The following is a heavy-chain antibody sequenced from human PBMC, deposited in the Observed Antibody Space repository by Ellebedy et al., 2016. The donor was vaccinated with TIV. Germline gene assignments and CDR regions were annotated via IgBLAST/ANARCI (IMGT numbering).Heavy chain of an antibody. J-gene: IGHJ4*02. D-gene: IGHD4-17*01. Sequence: MPSETLSLTCTVSGGSISSYYWSWIRQPPGKGLEWIGYIYYSGSTNYNPSLKSRVTISVDMSKNQFSLRLSSVTAADTAVYYCAGDYGAYFDYWGQGTLVTASS. V-gene: IGHV4-59*08. CDR3: AGDYGAYFDY. CDR1: GGSISSYY. CDR2: IYYSGST.